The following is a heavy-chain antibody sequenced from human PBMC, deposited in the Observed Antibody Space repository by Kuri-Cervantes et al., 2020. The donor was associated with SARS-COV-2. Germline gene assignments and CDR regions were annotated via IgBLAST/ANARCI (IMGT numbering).Heavy chain of an antibody. Sequence: GGSLRLSCAASGFTFSSYAMSWVRQAPGKGLEWVSSISGSGGSTYYADSVKGRFTISRDNSKNTLYLQMNSLRAEDTAVYYCAKDGCSSTSCYMGYYFDYWGQGTLVTGSS. CDR1: GFTFSSYA. J-gene: IGHJ4*02. V-gene: IGHV3-23*01. D-gene: IGHD2-2*02. CDR2: ISGSGGST. CDR3: AKDGCSSTSCYMGYYFDY.